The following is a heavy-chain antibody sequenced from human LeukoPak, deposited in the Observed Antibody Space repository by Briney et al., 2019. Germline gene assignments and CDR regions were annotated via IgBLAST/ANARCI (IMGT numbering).Heavy chain of an antibody. J-gene: IGHJ3*02. D-gene: IGHD6-19*01. CDR3: ARRSAVAGTKDAFDI. CDR1: GGSISSYY. V-gene: IGHV4-59*08. Sequence: SETLSLTCTVSGGSISSYYWSWIRQPPGKGLEWIGYIYYSGSTNYNPSLKSRVTISVDTSKNQFSLKLSSVTAADTAAYYCARRSAVAGTKDAFDIWGQGTMVTVSS. CDR2: IYYSGST.